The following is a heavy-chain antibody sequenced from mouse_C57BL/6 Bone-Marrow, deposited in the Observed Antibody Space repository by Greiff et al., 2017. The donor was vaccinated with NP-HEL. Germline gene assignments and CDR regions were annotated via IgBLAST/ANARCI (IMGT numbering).Heavy chain of an antibody. CDR3: ARYDYDGRNFDY. V-gene: IGHV3-8*01. CDR2: ISYSGST. D-gene: IGHD2-4*01. Sequence: EVQRVESGPGLAKPSQSLSLTCSVTGYSITSDYWNWIRKFPGNKLEYMGYISYSGSTYYTPSLKSRISITRDTSKNPYYLQLNSVTTEDTATYYCARYDYDGRNFDYWGQGTTLTVSS. J-gene: IGHJ2*01. CDR1: GYSITSDY.